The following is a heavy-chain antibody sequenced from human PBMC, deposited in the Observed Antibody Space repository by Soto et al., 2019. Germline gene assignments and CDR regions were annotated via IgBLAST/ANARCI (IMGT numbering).Heavy chain of an antibody. CDR3: ARRGYCTNGVCYRYGMDV. CDR1: GYSFTSYW. CDR2: IYPGDSDT. V-gene: IGHV5-51*01. J-gene: IGHJ6*02. Sequence: GESLKISCKGSGYSFTSYWIGWVRQMPGKGLEWMGIIYPGDSDTRYSPSFQGQVTISADKSSSTAYLQWSSLKASDTAMYYCARRGYCTNGVCYRYGMDVRGQGTTVTVSS. D-gene: IGHD2-8*01.